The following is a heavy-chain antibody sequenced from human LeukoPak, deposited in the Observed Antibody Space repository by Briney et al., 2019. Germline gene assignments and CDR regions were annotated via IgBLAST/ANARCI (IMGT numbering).Heavy chain of an antibody. CDR2: ISRNSANI. D-gene: IGHD2-2*01. CDR1: GFTFDGYV. CDR3: AKDFCTGCNYYFYGMDV. Sequence: PGRSLRLSCAASGFTFDGYVMYWVRQAPGRGLEWVSGISRNSANIGYADSVKGRFTISRDNAKNSLYLQMNSLRAEATAFYYCAKDFCTGCNYYFYGMDVWGRGTTVTVSS. V-gene: IGHV3-9*01. J-gene: IGHJ6*02.